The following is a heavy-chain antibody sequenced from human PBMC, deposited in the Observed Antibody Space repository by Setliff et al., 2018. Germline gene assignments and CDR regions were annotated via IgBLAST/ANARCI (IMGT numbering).Heavy chain of an antibody. CDR3: SRDLQGSGDYVVDY. D-gene: IGHD4-17*01. CDR1: GFTFSSDP. V-gene: IGHV3-7*01. Sequence: QPGGSLRLSCAASGFTFSSDPMNWVRQAPGKGLEWVANIKKDGSIKYYLDSVRGRLTISRDNAENSLTLQMNSLRVEDTAVYYCSRDLQGSGDYVVDYWGQGTLVTVSS. J-gene: IGHJ4*02. CDR2: IKKDGSIK.